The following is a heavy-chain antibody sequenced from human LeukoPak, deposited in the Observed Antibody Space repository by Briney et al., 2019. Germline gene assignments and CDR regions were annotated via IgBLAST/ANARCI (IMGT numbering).Heavy chain of an antibody. D-gene: IGHD3-22*01. CDR2: IIPILGIA. V-gene: IGHV1-69*04. CDR3: ARAYDSSGYESDY. CDR1: GGTFSSYA. Sequence: SVKLSCKASGGTFSSYAISWVRQAPGQGLEWMGRIIPILGIANYAQKFQGRVTITADKSTSTAYMELSSLRSEDTAVYYCARAYDSSGYESDYWGQGTLVTVSS. J-gene: IGHJ4*02.